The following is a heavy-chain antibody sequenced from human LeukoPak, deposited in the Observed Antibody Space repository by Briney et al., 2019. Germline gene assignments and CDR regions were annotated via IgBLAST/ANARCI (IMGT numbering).Heavy chain of an antibody. CDR3: ARDGYYDSSGYYYFGAFDI. CDR2: INPSGGST. D-gene: IGHD3-22*01. V-gene: IGHV1-46*01. Sequence: ASVKVSCKASGYTFTSYYMHWVRQAPGQGLEWMGIINPSGGSTSYAQKFQGRVTMTRDTSTSTVYMELSSLRSEDTAVHYCARDGYYDSSGYYYFGAFDIWGQGTMVTVSS. J-gene: IGHJ3*02. CDR1: GYTFTSYY.